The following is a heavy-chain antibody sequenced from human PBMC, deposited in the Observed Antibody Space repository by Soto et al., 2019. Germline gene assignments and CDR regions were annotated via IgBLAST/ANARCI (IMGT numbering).Heavy chain of an antibody. V-gene: IGHV3-21*01. Sequence: EVQLVESGGGLVKPGESLRLSCAASGFTFSSYSMNWVRQAPGKGLEWVSFISSSGSYIYYADSVKGRFTIPRDNAKNSLYLQMNSLRAEDTAVYYCARGPIAVAGIFPSGDYWGQGTLVTVSS. CDR3: ARGPIAVAGIFPSGDY. CDR1: GFTFSSYS. J-gene: IGHJ4*02. D-gene: IGHD6-19*01. CDR2: ISSSGSYI.